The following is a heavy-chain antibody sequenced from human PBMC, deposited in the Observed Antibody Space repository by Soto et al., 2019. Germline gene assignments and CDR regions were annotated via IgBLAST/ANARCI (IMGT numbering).Heavy chain of an antibody. J-gene: IGHJ4*02. CDR1: GFTFSTYY. D-gene: IGHD2-15*01. V-gene: IGHV3-7*01. Sequence: PGGSLRLSCAASGFTFSTYYMNWVRQAPGKGLEWVANIKPDGSEKNYVDSVKGRFTISRDNAKSSLYLQMNSLRAGDTAFYYFARDRGYCSGGTCYSVLDYWGQGILVTVSS. CDR3: ARDRGYCSGGTCYSVLDY. CDR2: IKPDGSEK.